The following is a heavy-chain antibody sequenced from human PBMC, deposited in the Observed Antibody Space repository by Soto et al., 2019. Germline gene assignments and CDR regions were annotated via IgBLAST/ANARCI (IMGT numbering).Heavy chain of an antibody. V-gene: IGHV1-18*01. Sequence: ASVKVSCKASGYTFTSYGISWVRQAPGQGLEWMGWISAYNGNTNYAQKLQGRVTMTTDTSTSTAYMELRSLRSDDTAVYYCARVVIAPRRPNHYYYGMDVWGQGTTVTVSS. CDR3: ARVVIAPRRPNHYYYGMDV. CDR2: ISAYNGNT. CDR1: GYTFTSYG. J-gene: IGHJ6*02. D-gene: IGHD6-6*01.